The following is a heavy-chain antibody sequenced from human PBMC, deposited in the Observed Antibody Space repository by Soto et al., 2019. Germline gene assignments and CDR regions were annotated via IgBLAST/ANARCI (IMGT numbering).Heavy chain of an antibody. V-gene: IGHV1-3*01. CDR3: ARVPGYSIGDL. CDR2: INPGNGNT. D-gene: IGHD2-21*01. CDR1: GYTFTSYA. J-gene: IGHJ2*01. Sequence: ASVKVSCKASGYTFTSYAMHWVRQAPGQRLEWMGWINPGNGNTKCSQKFQDRVTITRDTSASTAYMELSSLRSEDTAVYYCARVPGYSIGDLWGRGTLVTVSS.